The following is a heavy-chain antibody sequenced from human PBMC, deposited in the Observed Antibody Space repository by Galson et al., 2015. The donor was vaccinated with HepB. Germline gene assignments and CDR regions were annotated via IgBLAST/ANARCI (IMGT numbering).Heavy chain of an antibody. CDR1: GFTFSSYA. J-gene: IGHJ2*01. V-gene: IGHV3-30*04. Sequence: SLRLSCAASGFTFSSYAMHWVRQAPGKGLEWVAVISYDGSNKYYADSVKGRFTISRDNSKNTLYLQMNSLRAEDTAVYYCARDPFMSYCSGGSCSSAVWGNWYFDLWGRGTLVTVSS. CDR3: ARDPFMSYCSGGSCSSAVWGNWYFDL. CDR2: ISYDGSNK. D-gene: IGHD2-15*01.